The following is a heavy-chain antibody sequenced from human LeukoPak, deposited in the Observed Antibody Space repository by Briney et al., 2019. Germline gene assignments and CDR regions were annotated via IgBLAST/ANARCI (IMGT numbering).Heavy chain of an antibody. J-gene: IGHJ4*02. CDR1: GGSTRSSAYY. V-gene: IGHV4-39*01. Sequence: SETLSLTCTVSGGSTRSSAYYWYWIRQPPGKGLEWLGSIYYSGTTYYNTSLKSRVTISVDTSTNQFSLKVSSVTAANTAVYYCAAGPHDYFGDCRQGTLVTVSS. CDR2: IYYSGTT. CDR3: AAGPHDYFGD.